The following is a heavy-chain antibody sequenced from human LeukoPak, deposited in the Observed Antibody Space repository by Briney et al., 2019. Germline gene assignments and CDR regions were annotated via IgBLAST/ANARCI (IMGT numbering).Heavy chain of an antibody. CDR1: GYTFTSYD. J-gene: IGHJ3*02. D-gene: IGHD3-22*01. Sequence: ASVKVSCKASGYTFTSYDINWVRQAPGQGLEWMGWMNPNSGNTGYAQTFQGRVTMTRNTSISTAYMELSSLRSEDTAVYYCARAYYYDSRGAFDIWGQGTMVTVSS. V-gene: IGHV1-8*01. CDR3: ARAYYYDSRGAFDI. CDR2: MNPNSGNT.